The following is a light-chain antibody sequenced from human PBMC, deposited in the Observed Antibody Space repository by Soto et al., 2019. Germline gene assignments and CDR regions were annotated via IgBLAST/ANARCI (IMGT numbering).Light chain of an antibody. CDR3: SSYGTSPNALFV. Sequence: QSVLTQPASVSGSLGQSITISCTGSSSDVGGFNYVSWYQHHSGQAPKLIIYEVSNRPSGVSIRFSGSKSGSTASLIISGLQAEDEADYHCSSYGTSPNALFVFGAGTKVTVL. CDR2: EVS. V-gene: IGLV2-14*01. CDR1: SSDVGGFNY. J-gene: IGLJ1*01.